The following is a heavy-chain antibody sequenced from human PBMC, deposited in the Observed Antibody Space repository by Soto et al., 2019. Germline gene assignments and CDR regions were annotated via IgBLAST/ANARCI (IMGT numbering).Heavy chain of an antibody. J-gene: IGHJ6*02. CDR3: ARARYDFWSGYPGSYGMDV. CDR2: IYTSGST. CDR1: GGSISSGDYY. Sequence: PSETLSLTCTVSGGSISSGDYYWSWIRQPAGKGLEWIGRIYTSGSTNYNPSLKSRVTMSVDTSKNQFSLKLSSVTAADTAVYYCARARYDFWSGYPGSYGMDVWGQGTTVTVSS. V-gene: IGHV4-61*02. D-gene: IGHD3-3*01.